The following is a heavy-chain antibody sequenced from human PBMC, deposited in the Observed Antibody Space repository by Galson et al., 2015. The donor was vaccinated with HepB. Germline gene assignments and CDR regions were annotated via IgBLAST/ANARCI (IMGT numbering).Heavy chain of an antibody. J-gene: IGHJ4*02. CDR3: AKELAVADPFDY. D-gene: IGHD6-19*01. Sequence: SLRLSCAASGFTFSSYCMHWVRQAPGKGLEWVAVISYDGSNKYYADSVKGRFTISRDNSKNTLYLQMNSLRAEDTAVYYCAKELAVADPFDYWGQGTLVTVSS. CDR2: ISYDGSNK. CDR1: GFTFSSYC. V-gene: IGHV3-30*18.